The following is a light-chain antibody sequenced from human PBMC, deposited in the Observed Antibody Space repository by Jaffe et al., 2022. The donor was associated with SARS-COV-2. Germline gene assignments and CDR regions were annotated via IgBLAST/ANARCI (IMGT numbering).Light chain of an antibody. CDR2: GAS. CDR1: QNVVSNF. V-gene: IGKV3-20*01. CDR3: QHYGGSPQT. J-gene: IGKJ1*01. Sequence: VLTQSPDTLSLSPGERATLSCRADQNVVSNFLAWYQQRPGQAPRLLIYGASSRATGIPDRFSGSGSGADFTLTISRLEPEDFAVYYCQHYGGSPQTFGQGTKVEIK.